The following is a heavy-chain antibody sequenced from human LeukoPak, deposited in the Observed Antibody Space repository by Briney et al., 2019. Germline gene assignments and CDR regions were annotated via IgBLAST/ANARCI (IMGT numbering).Heavy chain of an antibody. J-gene: IGHJ6*03. Sequence: PGGSLRLSCAASGFTFSIYGMHWVRQAPGKGLEWVAVIANDAKTTYYADSVKGRFSISRDSSKNILYLQMNSLRAEDTAVYYCAKDRCSNGIGCYYYYMDVWGKGTTVTISS. CDR2: IANDAKTT. D-gene: IGHD2-8*01. CDR1: GFTFSIYG. V-gene: IGHV3-30*18. CDR3: AKDRCSNGIGCYYYYMDV.